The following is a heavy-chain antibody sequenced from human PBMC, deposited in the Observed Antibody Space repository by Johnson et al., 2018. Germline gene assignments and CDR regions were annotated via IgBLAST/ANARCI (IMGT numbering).Heavy chain of an antibody. D-gene: IGHD3-9*01. V-gene: IGHV4-34*01. CDR2: INHSGTT. J-gene: IGHJ6*01. CDR1: SGTFTGYY. CDR3: MRGRLVRSRAGSYYDDMDV. Sequence: QVQLQQWGAGLLEPSETLSLTCAVYSGTFTGYYWSWIRQSPGTGLEWIGEINHSGTTNYNPSLKRRVTLSVDMSKKKFSRNLNSVTAADTAVYYCMRGRLVRSRAGSYYDDMDVWGQGTTVTVSS.